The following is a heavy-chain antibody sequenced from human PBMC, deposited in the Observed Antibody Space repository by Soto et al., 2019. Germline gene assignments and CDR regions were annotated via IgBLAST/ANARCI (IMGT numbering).Heavy chain of an antibody. D-gene: IGHD3-22*01. Sequence: QVQLVQSGAEVKKPGSSVKVSCKASGGTFSSYAISWVRQAPGQGLEWMGGIIPIFGTANYAQKFQGRVTITADESTSTAYMELSSLRSEDTAVYYCARGQGYYYDSSGRQDDAFDIWGQGTMVTVSS. CDR2: IIPIFGTA. V-gene: IGHV1-69*12. CDR1: GGTFSSYA. CDR3: ARGQGYYYDSSGRQDDAFDI. J-gene: IGHJ3*02.